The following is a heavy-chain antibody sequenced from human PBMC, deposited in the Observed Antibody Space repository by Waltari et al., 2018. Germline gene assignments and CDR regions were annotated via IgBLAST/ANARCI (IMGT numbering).Heavy chain of an antibody. D-gene: IGHD3-3*01. V-gene: IGHV3-15*01. J-gene: IGHJ4*02. Sequence: EVQLVESGGGLVKPGGSLRLSCAASGFPFSTAWMRWVRQAPGKGLEWVGRVKSKSDGGTRDYSAPVKGRFTISRDDSENTLYLQMNSLKTEDTAVYYCTTLFGDFWSGYFFDFWGQGTLVTVSS. CDR2: VKSKSDGGTR. CDR1: GFPFSTAW. CDR3: TTLFGDFWSGYFFDF.